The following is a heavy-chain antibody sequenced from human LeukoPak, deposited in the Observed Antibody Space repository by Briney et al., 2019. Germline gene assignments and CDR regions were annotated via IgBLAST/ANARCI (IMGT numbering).Heavy chain of an antibody. Sequence: GGSLRLSCAASGFTFTSYSMNWVRQAPGKGLEWVSSISGDSTYIYNAGSVKGRFTISRDNAQASLYLQMISLRADDAAVFYCSRESDTLERQSLLDYWGQGTLVIVSS. CDR3: SRESDTLERQSLLDY. J-gene: IGHJ4*02. CDR1: GFTFTSYS. D-gene: IGHD1-1*01. CDR2: ISGDSTYI. V-gene: IGHV3-21*01.